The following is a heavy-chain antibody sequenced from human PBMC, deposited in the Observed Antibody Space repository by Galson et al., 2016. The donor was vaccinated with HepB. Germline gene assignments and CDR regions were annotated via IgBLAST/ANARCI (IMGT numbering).Heavy chain of an antibody. Sequence: SVKGRLTISRDNAKNSLYLQMNSLRPEDTALYYCAKGFYGDFPSWFDPWGQGTLVTVSS. D-gene: IGHD4-17*01. J-gene: IGHJ5*02. CDR3: AKGFYGDFPSWFDP. V-gene: IGHV3-9*01.